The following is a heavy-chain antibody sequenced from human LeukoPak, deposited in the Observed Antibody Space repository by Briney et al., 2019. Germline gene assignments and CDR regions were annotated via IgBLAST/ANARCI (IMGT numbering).Heavy chain of an antibody. Sequence: SETLSLTCTVSGVSITLYYWTWIRQSPKKGPGWNGDISNSGSNYNPSLSSRLTISTDTSKNHFSLRLTSVSAADTAVYYCARGNYDILSDYSLYSPRGGFDHWGQGILVTVSS. CDR2: ISNSGS. J-gene: IGHJ4*02. V-gene: IGHV4-59*01. D-gene: IGHD3-9*01. CDR1: GVSITLYY. CDR3: ARGNYDILSDYSLYSPRGGFDH.